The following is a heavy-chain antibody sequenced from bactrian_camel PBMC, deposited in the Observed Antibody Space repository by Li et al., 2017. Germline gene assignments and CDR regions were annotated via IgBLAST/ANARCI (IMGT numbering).Heavy chain of an antibody. Sequence: HVQLVESGGGSVRAGGSLRLSCTATGNTFSRCMGWFRQVPGKEHEGVARLVSGGWTSYADSVKGRFTISQDNAKNTLHLQMDSLKPEDTAMYYCAAPQTILHCGRWLPSDYAYWGQGTQVTVS. CDR3: AAPQTILHCGRWLPSDYAY. J-gene: IGHJ4*01. CDR1: GNTFSRC. V-gene: IGHV3S53*01. D-gene: IGHD1*01. CDR2: LVSGGWT.